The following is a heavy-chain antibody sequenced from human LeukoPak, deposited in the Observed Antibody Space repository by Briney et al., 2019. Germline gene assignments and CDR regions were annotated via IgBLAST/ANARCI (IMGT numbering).Heavy chain of an antibody. Sequence: QPGGSLRLSCAASGFTFSSYWMHWVRQASGKGLVWVSRINTDGSSTSYADSVKGRFTISRDNAKNRLYVQMSSLRADDTAVYYCATGSGLWSPDYWGQGTLVTVSS. V-gene: IGHV3-74*01. D-gene: IGHD5-18*01. CDR3: ATGSGLWSPDY. CDR2: INTDGSST. J-gene: IGHJ4*02. CDR1: GFTFSSYW.